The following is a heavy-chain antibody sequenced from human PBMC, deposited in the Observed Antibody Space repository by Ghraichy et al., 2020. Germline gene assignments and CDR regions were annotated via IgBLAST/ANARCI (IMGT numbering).Heavy chain of an antibody. CDR1: GGSFRGYY. CDR3: ARLDSSGPGDY. CDR2: INHSGSP. V-gene: IGHV4-34*01. J-gene: IGHJ4*02. D-gene: IGHD6-19*01. Sequence: SETLSLTCAVYGGSFRGYYWSWIRQPPGKGLEWIGEINHSGSPNYNPSLKSRVTISVDTSKNQFSLKVTSVTAADTAVYYCARLDSSGPGDYWGQGTLVTVSS.